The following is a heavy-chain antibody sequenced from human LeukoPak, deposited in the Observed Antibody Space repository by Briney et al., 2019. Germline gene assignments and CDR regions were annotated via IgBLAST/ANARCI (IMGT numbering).Heavy chain of an antibody. D-gene: IGHD1-14*01. CDR1: GFTFSSYG. CDR2: ISWNSGSI. V-gene: IGHV3-9*03. Sequence: PGGSLRLSCAASGFTFSSYGMSWVRQAPGKGLEWVSGISWNSGSIGYADSVKGRFTISRDNAKNSLYLQMNSLRAEDMALYYCATGRGLMAFDIWGQGTMVTVSS. CDR3: ATGRGLMAFDI. J-gene: IGHJ3*02.